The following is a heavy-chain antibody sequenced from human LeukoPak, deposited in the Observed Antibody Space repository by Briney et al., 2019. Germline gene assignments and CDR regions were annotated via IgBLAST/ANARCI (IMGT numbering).Heavy chain of an antibody. V-gene: IGHV3-9*01. CDR1: GFTFDDYA. J-gene: IGHJ4*02. Sequence: GGSLRLSCAASGFTFDDYAIPWVRQAPGKGLEWVSGISWNSGRIGYADSVKGRFTISRDNAKNSLYLQMNSLRAEDTALYYCAKDRLPYGSGWFLPYFDYWGQGTLVTVSS. CDR3: AKDRLPYGSGWFLPYFDY. D-gene: IGHD6-19*01. CDR2: ISWNSGRI.